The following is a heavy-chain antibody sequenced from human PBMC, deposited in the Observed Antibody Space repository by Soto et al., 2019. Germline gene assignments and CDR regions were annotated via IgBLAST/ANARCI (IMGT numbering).Heavy chain of an antibody. CDR1: NSTFIIYG. J-gene: IGHJ4*01. CDR2: ITHYTGET. D-gene: IGHD2-2*01. V-gene: IGHV1-18*01. CDR3: VRDTSFYFDY. Sequence: ASDKGDFTASNSTFIIYGISWVGHAPGHDLEWVGWITHYTGETNYGETFQGSVSMTADTSTSTAYMELRSLTTEDTAVYYCVRDTSFYFDYWGHGTRVTVSS.